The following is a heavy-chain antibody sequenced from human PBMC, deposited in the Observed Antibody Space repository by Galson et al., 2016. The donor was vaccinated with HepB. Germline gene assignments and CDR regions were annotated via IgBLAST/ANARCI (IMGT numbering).Heavy chain of an antibody. Sequence: SETLSLTCAASRASISSNVYYWGWIRQPPGKGLEWIGSVYFSGNTYLNPSLKSRVTISVDTSQNHFSLTLNSVTAADTAVYYCARQGSSPAFDYWGQGALVSVSS. CDR3: ARQGSSPAFDY. CDR1: RASISSNVYY. J-gene: IGHJ4*02. CDR2: VYFSGNT. V-gene: IGHV4-39*01. D-gene: IGHD6-19*01.